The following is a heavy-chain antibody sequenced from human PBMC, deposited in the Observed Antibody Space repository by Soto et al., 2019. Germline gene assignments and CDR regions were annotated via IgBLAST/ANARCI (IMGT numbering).Heavy chain of an antibody. D-gene: IGHD3-16*01. CDR3: ASMLGITFGGAGDAFDI. J-gene: IGHJ3*02. CDR2: MNPNSGNT. Sequence: GASVKVSCKASGYTFTGYYMHWVRQATGQGLEWMGWMNPNSGNTGYAQKFQGRVTMTRNTSISTAYMELSSLRSEDTAVYYCASMLGITFGGAGDAFDIWGQGTMVTVSS. CDR1: GYTFTGYY. V-gene: IGHV1-8*02.